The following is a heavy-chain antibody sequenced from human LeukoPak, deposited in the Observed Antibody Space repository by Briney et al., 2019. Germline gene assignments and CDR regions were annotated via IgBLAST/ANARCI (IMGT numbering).Heavy chain of an antibody. V-gene: IGHV3-7*01. CDR2: INGDESEK. CDR3: SRGEGDDY. Sequence: GGSLRLSCAASGFTFSSYWMSWVRQAPGKRLEWVANINGDESEKYYVDSVKARFTISRDNAKNSLYLQMNSLRVDDTAIYYCSRGEGDDYWGQGTLVTVSS. J-gene: IGHJ4*02. D-gene: IGHD3-10*01. CDR1: GFTFSSYW.